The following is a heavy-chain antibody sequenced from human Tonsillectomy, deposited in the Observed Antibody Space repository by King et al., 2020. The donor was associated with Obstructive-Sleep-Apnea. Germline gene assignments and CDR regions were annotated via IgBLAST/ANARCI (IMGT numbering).Heavy chain of an antibody. CDR3: ARDPGYFGSGPYSGWFDP. Sequence: VQLVESGAEVKKPGASVKVSCKASGYTFTGHFMHWVRQAPGQGLEWMGWINSNSGGTNYARKFQGRVTMTRDTSISTVFMELSRLRSDDTAVYYCARDPGYFGSGPYSGWFDPWGQGTLVTVSS. V-gene: IGHV1-2*02. D-gene: IGHD3-10*01. CDR2: INSNSGGT. CDR1: GYTFTGHF. J-gene: IGHJ5*02.